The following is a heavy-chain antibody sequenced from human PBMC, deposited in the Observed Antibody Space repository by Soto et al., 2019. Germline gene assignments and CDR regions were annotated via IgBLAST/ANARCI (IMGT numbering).Heavy chain of an antibody. Sequence: ASVKFSCKASGYTFTSYDINWVRQATGQGLEWMGWMNPNSGNTGYAQKFQGRVTMTRNTSISTAYMELSSLRSEDTAVYYCARGSSIAARPPVKGAFDIWGEGTMVTVSS. V-gene: IGHV1-8*01. J-gene: IGHJ3*02. CDR1: GYTFTSYD. CDR3: ARGSSIAARPPVKGAFDI. D-gene: IGHD6-6*01. CDR2: MNPNSGNT.